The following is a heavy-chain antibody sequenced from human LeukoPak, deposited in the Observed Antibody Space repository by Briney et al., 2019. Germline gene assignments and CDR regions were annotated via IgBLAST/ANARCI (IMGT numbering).Heavy chain of an antibody. J-gene: IGHJ4*02. D-gene: IGHD6-13*01. V-gene: IGHV4-59*08. Sequence: PSETLSLTCTVSGGSISSYYWSWIRQPPGKGLEWIACISYSGSTKYNPSLKSRVTISVDTSKNQFSLNLSSVTAADTAVYYCARVGHIAAAGTYDYWGQGTLVTVSS. CDR1: GGSISSYY. CDR3: ARVGHIAAAGTYDY. CDR2: ISYSGST.